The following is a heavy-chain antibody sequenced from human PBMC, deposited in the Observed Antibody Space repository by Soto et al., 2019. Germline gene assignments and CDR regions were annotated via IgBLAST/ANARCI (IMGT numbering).Heavy chain of an antibody. CDR3: VKNSGWFNT. CDR2: IDGSGGIT. J-gene: IGHJ5*02. CDR1: GLTFGTTD. D-gene: IGHD3-10*01. V-gene: IGHV3-23*01. Sequence: QLLQSGGGLVQPGGSLTLSCAASGLTFGTTDMSWVRQAPGEGLEWVSTIDGSGGITYYADSVKGRFTISRDNSWNTVYLQMNSLRGDDTALYYCVKNSGWFNTWGQGALVTVSS.